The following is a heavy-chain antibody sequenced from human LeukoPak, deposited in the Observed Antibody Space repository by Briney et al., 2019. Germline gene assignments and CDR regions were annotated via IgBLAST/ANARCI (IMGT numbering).Heavy chain of an antibody. CDR2: ISDDGSNR. V-gene: IGHV3-74*01. Sequence: GGSLRLSCAASGLTFGSYGMHGVRKAPGEGGVWVSRISDDGSNRNYADSVKGRFTISRDNAENTLYLQMNSLRAEDTAVYYCARIIVGATGIDSWGQGTLVTVSS. CDR1: GLTFGSYG. D-gene: IGHD1-26*01. J-gene: IGHJ4*02. CDR3: ARIIVGATGIDS.